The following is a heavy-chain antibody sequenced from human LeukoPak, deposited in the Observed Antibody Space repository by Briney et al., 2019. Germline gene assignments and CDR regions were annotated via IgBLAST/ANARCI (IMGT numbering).Heavy chain of an antibody. CDR2: INTDGSST. Sequence: GGSLRLSCAASGFTFSKYWMTWVRQAPGKGLVWVSRINTDGSSTSYADSVKGRFTISRDNAKNTLYLQMNSLRAEDTAVYYCARDRRFLEWFPDAFDIWGQGTMVTVSS. D-gene: IGHD3-3*01. CDR3: ARDRRFLEWFPDAFDI. J-gene: IGHJ3*02. CDR1: GFTFSKYW. V-gene: IGHV3-74*01.